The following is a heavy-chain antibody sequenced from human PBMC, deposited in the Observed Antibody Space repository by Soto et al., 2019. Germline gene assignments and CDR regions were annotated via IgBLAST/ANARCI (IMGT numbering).Heavy chain of an antibody. Sequence: QVPLLQSEAEVKKPGASVKVSCKASGYTFTNYGIIWLRQAPGQGLECMGWINPYNGNTYYAQRVQGRVTLTTDTSTSTAYMELRSLRSDDTAVYYCARVPTDNSGFYRYYFDYWGQGTLVTVSS. J-gene: IGHJ4*02. CDR3: ARVPTDNSGFYRYYFDY. CDR2: INPYNGNT. CDR1: GYTFTNYG. V-gene: IGHV1-18*04. D-gene: IGHD3-22*01.